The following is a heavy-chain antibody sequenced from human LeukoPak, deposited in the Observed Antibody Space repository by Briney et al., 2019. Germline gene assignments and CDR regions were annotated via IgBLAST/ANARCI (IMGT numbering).Heavy chain of an antibody. V-gene: IGHV6-1*01. Sequence: SQTPSLTCVISGDSISSNTASWNWIRQSPSRGLEWLGRTYYMSRWYDDYADSVRSRITINPGTSKNEFSLHLTSVTPDDTAMYYCARTSGYSSLAFWGQGTPVTVSS. CDR1: GDSISSNTAS. J-gene: IGHJ4*02. CDR2: TYYMSRWYD. CDR3: ARTSGYSSLAF. D-gene: IGHD6-19*01.